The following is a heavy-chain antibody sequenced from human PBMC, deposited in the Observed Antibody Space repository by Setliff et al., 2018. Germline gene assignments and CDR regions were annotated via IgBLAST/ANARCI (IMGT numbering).Heavy chain of an antibody. CDR2: ISSDGITI. D-gene: IGHD6-19*01. J-gene: IGHJ1*01. CDR1: GFAFGDYF. CDR3: PSPQAVGNYLRH. Sequence: GGSLRLSCAASGFAFGDYFMSWIREAPGKGLEWISYISSDGITIHYADSVKGRFTVTRDNAKNSLYLQMDSLKVEDTALYYCPSPQAVGNYLRHWGQGTLVTVSS. V-gene: IGHV3-11*04.